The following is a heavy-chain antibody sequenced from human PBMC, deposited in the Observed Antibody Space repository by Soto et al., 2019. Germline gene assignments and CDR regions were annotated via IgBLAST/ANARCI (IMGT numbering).Heavy chain of an antibody. V-gene: IGHV3-48*01. Sequence: EVQLVESEGGLVQPGGSLSITCATSGFILSDCAMSWVRQAPGKGLEWVSYISSSSSVIDYADSVKGRFTVSRDNARNSLYLKMNSLRAEDTAVYYCARDLSWGSNWYYYVDVWGKGTTVTVSS. CDR2: ISSSSSVI. D-gene: IGHD7-27*01. J-gene: IGHJ6*03. CDR1: GFILSDCA. CDR3: ARDLSWGSNWYYYVDV.